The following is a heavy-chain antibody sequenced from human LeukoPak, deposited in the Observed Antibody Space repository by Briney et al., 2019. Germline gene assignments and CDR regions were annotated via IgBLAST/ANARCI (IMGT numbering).Heavy chain of an antibody. J-gene: IGHJ5*02. Sequence: SETLSLTCTVSGGSISSCYWSWIRQPPGKGLEWIGSIYYSGSTYYNPSLKSRVTISVDTSKNQFSLKLSSVTAADTAVYYCARHQGIAAAGTNWFDPWGQGTLVTVSS. CDR1: GGSISSCY. CDR2: IYYSGST. V-gene: IGHV4-59*05. CDR3: ARHQGIAAAGTNWFDP. D-gene: IGHD6-13*01.